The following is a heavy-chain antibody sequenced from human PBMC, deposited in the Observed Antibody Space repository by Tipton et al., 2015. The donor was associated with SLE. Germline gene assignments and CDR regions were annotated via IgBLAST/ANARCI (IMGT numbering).Heavy chain of an antibody. J-gene: IGHJ5*02. V-gene: IGHV3-21*01. CDR2: ISSSSSYI. CDR1: GFTFSSYS. Sequence: GSLRLSCAASGFTFSSYSMNWVRQAPGKGLEWVSSISSSSSYIYYADSVKGRFTISRDNAKNSLYLQMNSLRAEDTAVYYCAREARVPAATGWFDPWGQGTLVTVSS. CDR3: AREARVPAATGWFDP. D-gene: IGHD2-2*01.